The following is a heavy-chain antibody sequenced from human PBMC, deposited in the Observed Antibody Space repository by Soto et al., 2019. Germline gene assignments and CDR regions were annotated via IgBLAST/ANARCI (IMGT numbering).Heavy chain of an antibody. CDR2: ISHSGTS. V-gene: IGHV4-38-2*02. Sequence: SETLSLTCTVSGYSISSGYYWSWIRQTPGKGLEWIGSISHSGTSFYNPSLRSRVTISMDTSNNHFSLKLNSLTATDTAVYYCTTGGEVNWGQGTLVTVSS. CDR3: TTGGEVN. J-gene: IGHJ4*02. D-gene: IGHD3-10*01. CDR1: GYSISSGYY.